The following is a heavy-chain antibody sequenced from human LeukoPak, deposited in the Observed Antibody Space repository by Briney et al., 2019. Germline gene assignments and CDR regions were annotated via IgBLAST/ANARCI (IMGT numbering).Heavy chain of an antibody. D-gene: IGHD3-9*01. V-gene: IGHV1-18*01. J-gene: IGHJ4*02. CDR3: AREQPYYDILTGYYKGALFDY. CDR1: GYTFTSYG. CDR2: ISAYNGNT. Sequence: GASVKVSCKASGYTFTSYGISWVRQAPGQGLEWMGWISAYNGNTNYAQKLQGRVTMTTDTSTSTAYMELRSLRSDDTAVYYCAREQPYYDILTGYYKGALFDYWGQGTLVTVSS.